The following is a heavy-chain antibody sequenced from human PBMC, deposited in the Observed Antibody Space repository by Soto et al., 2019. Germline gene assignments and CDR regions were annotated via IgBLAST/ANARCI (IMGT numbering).Heavy chain of an antibody. D-gene: IGHD3-10*01. CDR3: ARGYYGSGSYYFDPRREFWFDP. CDR2: INHSGST. CDR1: GGSFSGYY. Sequence: PSETLSLTCAVYGGSFSGYYWSWIRQPPGKGLEWIGEINHSGSTNYNPSLKSRVTISVDTSKNQFSLKLSSVTAADTAVYYCARGYYGSGSYYFDPRREFWFDPWGQGTLVTVSS. J-gene: IGHJ5*02. V-gene: IGHV4-34*01.